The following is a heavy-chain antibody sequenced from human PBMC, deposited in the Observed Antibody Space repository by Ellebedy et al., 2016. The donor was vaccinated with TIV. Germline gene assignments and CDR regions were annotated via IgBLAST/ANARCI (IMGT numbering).Heavy chain of an antibody. V-gene: IGHV1-69*06. CDR3: ARDSSDYSTQLPYYYGMDV. J-gene: IGHJ6*02. D-gene: IGHD4-11*01. Sequence: SVKVSXXASGGTFSSYAISWVRQAPGQGLEWMGGIIPIFGTTNYAQKFQGRVTITADKSTSTAYMELSSLRSEDTAVYYCARDSSDYSTQLPYYYGMDVWGQGTTVTVSS. CDR1: GGTFSSYA. CDR2: IIPIFGTT.